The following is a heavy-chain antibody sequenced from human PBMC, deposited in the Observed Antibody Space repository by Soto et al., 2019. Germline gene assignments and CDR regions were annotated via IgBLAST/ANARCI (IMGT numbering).Heavy chain of an antibody. CDR1: GYTFTNYA. Sequence: QVQLVQSGDEVKKPGASVKVSCKASGYTFTNYAIHWVRQAPGQRLEWMGWINAGSGNTKYSQRFEGRVSITRDTSASTAYMEVSSLTSEDTAVYYCACEQQLATFQHWGQGTLVTVSS. J-gene: IGHJ1*01. D-gene: IGHD6-13*01. V-gene: IGHV1-3*01. CDR2: INAGSGNT. CDR3: ACEQQLATFQH.